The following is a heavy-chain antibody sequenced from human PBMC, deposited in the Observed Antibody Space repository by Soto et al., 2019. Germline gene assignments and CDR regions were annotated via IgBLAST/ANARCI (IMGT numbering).Heavy chain of an antibody. Sequence: QVQLVQSGAEVRKPGASVKVSCKASGYTFTDYSMHWVRQAPGQGLEWMGWINPYSGGTHYPQKFQGRVTMTRDTSISTAYMELSRLRSDDTAVYYCGREFTNGVLAYYYSMDVWGQGTTVTVSS. D-gene: IGHD2-8*01. CDR1: GYTFTDYS. J-gene: IGHJ6*02. CDR2: INPYSGGT. CDR3: GREFTNGVLAYYYSMDV. V-gene: IGHV1-2*02.